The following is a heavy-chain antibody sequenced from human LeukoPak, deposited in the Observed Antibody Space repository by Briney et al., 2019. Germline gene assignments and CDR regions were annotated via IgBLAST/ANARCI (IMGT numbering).Heavy chain of an antibody. CDR2: ISSSSSYI. J-gene: IGHJ1*01. CDR3: ARDCSSTSCYEYFQH. Sequence: GGSLRLSCAASGFTFSSYSMNWVRQAPGKGLEWVSSISSSSSYIYYADSVKGRFTISRDNAKNSLYLQMNSLRAEDTAVYYCARDCSSTSCYEYFQHWGQGTLVTVSS. CDR1: GFTFSSYS. V-gene: IGHV3-21*01. D-gene: IGHD2-2*01.